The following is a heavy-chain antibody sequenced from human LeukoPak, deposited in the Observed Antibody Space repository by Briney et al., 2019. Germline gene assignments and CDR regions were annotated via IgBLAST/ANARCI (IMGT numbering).Heavy chain of an antibody. J-gene: IGHJ4*02. Sequence: ASVKVSCKASGYTFTSYGISWVRQAPGQGLEWMGWISAYNGNTNYAQKLQGPVTMTTDTSTSTAYMELRSLRSADTAVYYCARERELLCFGELNDYWGQGTLVTVSS. CDR1: GYTFTSYG. CDR2: ISAYNGNT. CDR3: ARERELLCFGELNDY. D-gene: IGHD3-10*01. V-gene: IGHV1-18*01.